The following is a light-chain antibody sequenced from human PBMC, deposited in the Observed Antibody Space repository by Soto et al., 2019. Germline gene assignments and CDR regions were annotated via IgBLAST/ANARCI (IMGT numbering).Light chain of an antibody. CDR3: QQSYSSPPT. CDR2: ATS. Sequence: DIQMTQSPSSLSASVGDRVTITCRASQSISSYLNWYQQKPGKAPNLLIHATSSLESGVPSRFSGSGSGTDYTLTISSLQPEDFATYSCQQSYSSPPTFGKGTKVDIK. CDR1: QSISSY. J-gene: IGKJ1*01. V-gene: IGKV1-39*01.